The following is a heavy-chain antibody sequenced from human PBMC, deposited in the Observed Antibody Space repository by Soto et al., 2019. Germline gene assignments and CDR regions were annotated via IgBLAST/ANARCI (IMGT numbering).Heavy chain of an antibody. CDR3: ARGQFNILTGYYIDF. CDR2: IYFSGST. D-gene: IGHD3-9*01. Sequence: SETLSLTCTVSGASIISSSYYWVWIRQPPGKGLEWIGYIYFSGSTNYNPSLKSRVTISADTSKNEFSLRLRSVTTADTAVYYCARGQFNILTGYYIDFWGQGTLVTVSS. CDR1: GASIISSSYY. J-gene: IGHJ4*02. V-gene: IGHV4-39*07.